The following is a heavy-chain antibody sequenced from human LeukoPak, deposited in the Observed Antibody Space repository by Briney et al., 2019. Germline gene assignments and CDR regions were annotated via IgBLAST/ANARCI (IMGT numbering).Heavy chain of an antibody. CDR3: ASGDSSGQFDY. J-gene: IGHJ4*02. V-gene: IGHV4-59*01. D-gene: IGHD3-22*01. CDR2: IYYSGST. Sequence: SETLSLTCTVSGGSISSYYWSWIRQPPGKGLEWIGYIYYSGSTNYNPSLKSRVTISVDTSKNQFSLKPSSVTAADTAVYYCASGDSSGQFDYWGQGTLVTVSS. CDR1: GGSISSYY.